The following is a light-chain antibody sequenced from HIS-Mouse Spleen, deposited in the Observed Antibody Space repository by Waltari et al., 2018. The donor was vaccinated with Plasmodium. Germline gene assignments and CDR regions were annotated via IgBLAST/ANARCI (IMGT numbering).Light chain of an antibody. CDR2: DAS. Sequence: IQMTQSPSSLSASVGDRVTITCRASQGISNYLAWYQQKPVKVPKLLMYDASTLQSGVPPRFGGSGSGTDFTLTISSLQPEDVATYYCQKYNSAPPLTFGGGTKVEIK. V-gene: IGKV1-27*01. J-gene: IGKJ4*01. CDR1: QGISNY. CDR3: QKYNSAPPLT.